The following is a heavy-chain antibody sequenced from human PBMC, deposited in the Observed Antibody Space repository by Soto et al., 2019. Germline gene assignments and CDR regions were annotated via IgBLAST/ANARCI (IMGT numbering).Heavy chain of an antibody. V-gene: IGHV4-34*01. CDR3: ARGRAWGYYYYGMDV. J-gene: IGHJ6*02. D-gene: IGHD1-26*01. CDR2: INHSGST. CDR1: GGSFSGYC. Sequence: SETLSLTCAVYGGSFSGYCWSWIRQPPGKGLEWIGEINHSGSTNYNPSLKSRVTISVDTSKNQFSLKLSSVTAADTAVYYCARGRAWGYYYYGMDVWGQGTTVTVSS.